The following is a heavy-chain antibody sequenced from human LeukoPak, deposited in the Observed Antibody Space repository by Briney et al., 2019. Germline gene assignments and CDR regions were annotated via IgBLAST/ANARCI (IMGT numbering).Heavy chain of an antibody. V-gene: IGHV3-30*04. Sequence: GGSLRLSCAASGFTFSSYAMHWVRQAPGKGLEWVAVISYDGSNKYYADSVKGRFTISRDNSKNTLYLQMNSLRAEDTAVYYCAKLWFGELLYSSNWFDPWGQGTLVTVSS. CDR3: AKLWFGELLYSSNWFDP. D-gene: IGHD3-10*01. CDR1: GFTFSSYA. CDR2: ISYDGSNK. J-gene: IGHJ5*02.